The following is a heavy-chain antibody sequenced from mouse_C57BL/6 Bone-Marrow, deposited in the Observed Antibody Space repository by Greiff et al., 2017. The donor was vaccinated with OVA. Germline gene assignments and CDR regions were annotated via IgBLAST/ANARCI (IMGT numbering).Heavy chain of an antibody. J-gene: IGHJ3*01. V-gene: IGHV2-9-1*01. Sequence: VKLVESGPGLVAPSQSLSITCTVSGFSLTSYAISWVRQPPGKGLEWLGVIWTGGGTNYNSALKSRLSISKDNSKSQVFLKMNSLQTDDTARYYCAGFYYYAVEGFAYWGQGTLVTVSA. CDR2: IWTGGGT. D-gene: IGHD1-1*01. CDR1: GFSLTSYA. CDR3: AGFYYYAVEGFAY.